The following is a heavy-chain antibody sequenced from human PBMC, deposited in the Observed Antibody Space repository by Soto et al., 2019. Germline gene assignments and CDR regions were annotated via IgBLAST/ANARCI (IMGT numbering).Heavy chain of an antibody. V-gene: IGHV3-21*01. CDR3: VRTSLVVAAATREDY. Sequence: LRLSCAASGFTFSSYSMNWVRQAPGKGLEWVSCINSSSSYIYYADSVKGRFTISRDNAKNTLYLQMNSLRAEDTAVYYCVRTSLVVAAATREDYWGQGTLVTVSS. D-gene: IGHD2-15*01. CDR2: INSSSSYI. CDR1: GFTFSSYS. J-gene: IGHJ4*02.